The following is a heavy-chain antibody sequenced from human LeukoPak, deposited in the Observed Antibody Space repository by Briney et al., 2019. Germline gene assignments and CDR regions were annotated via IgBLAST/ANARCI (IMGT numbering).Heavy chain of an antibody. CDR2: IIPIFGTA. J-gene: IGHJ6*03. V-gene: IGHV1-69*05. Sequence: SVKVSCKASGGTFSSYAISWVRQAPGQGLEWMGGIIPIFGTANYAQKFQGRVTMTTDTSTSTAYMELRSLRSDDTAVYYCARVNYYYYMDVWGKGTTVTVSS. CDR1: GGTFSSYA. CDR3: ARVNYYYYMDV.